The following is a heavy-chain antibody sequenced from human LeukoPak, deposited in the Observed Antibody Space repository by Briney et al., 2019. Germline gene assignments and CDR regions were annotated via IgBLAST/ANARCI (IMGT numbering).Heavy chain of an antibody. V-gene: IGHV3-11*01. CDR1: GFTFSDYY. J-gene: IGHJ4*02. CDR3: ARDERITIFGVDPDY. Sequence: GGSLRLSCGASGFTFSDYYMSSIRQAAGRGVEWVSYISSSGSTIYYADSVKGRFTTSRDNAKNSMYLQMNSMRAADTAVYYCARDERITIFGVDPDYWGQGTLVTVSS. D-gene: IGHD3-3*01. CDR2: ISSSGSTI.